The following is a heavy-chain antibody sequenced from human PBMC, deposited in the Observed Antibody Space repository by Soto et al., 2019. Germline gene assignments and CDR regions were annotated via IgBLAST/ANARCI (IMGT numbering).Heavy chain of an antibody. Sequence: QVQLVQSGAEVKKPGASVKVSCKASGYTFTSYAMHWVRQAPGQRLEWMGWINAGNGNTKYSQKFQGRVTITRDTSASIAYMELSSLRSEDTAVYYCARESVYDYVWGSYRRPNPFDYWGQGTLVTVSS. CDR2: INAGNGNT. CDR3: ARESVYDYVWGSYRRPNPFDY. V-gene: IGHV1-3*01. CDR1: GYTFTSYA. J-gene: IGHJ4*02. D-gene: IGHD3-16*02.